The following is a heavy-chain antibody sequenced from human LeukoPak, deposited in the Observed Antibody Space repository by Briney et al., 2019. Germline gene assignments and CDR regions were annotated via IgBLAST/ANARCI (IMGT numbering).Heavy chain of an antibody. CDR2: IYSGGST. J-gene: IGHJ4*02. Sequence: GGSLRLSCAASGFTFSDYWMHWVRQAPGKGLEWVSVIYSGGSTYYADSVKGRFTISRHNSKNTLYLQMNSLRAEDTAVYYCARHSSGWGFFDYWGQGTLVTVSS. CDR1: GFTFSDYW. CDR3: ARHSSGWGFFDY. V-gene: IGHV3-53*04. D-gene: IGHD6-19*01.